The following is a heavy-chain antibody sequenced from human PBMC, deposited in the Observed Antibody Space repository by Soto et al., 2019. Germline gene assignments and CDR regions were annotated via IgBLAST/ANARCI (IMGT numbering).Heavy chain of an antibody. Sequence: EVQLVESGGDLVQPGGSLRLSCAVSGFSLSDNWMHWVRQTPGKGLEWVARINDAGTGTSYADSVKGRFTISRDSAKNTVYLHMNSLRVEDTAVYYCATVFDFWGQGTLVTVSS. CDR3: ATVFDF. CDR2: INDAGTGT. CDR1: GFSLSDNW. V-gene: IGHV3-74*01. J-gene: IGHJ4*02.